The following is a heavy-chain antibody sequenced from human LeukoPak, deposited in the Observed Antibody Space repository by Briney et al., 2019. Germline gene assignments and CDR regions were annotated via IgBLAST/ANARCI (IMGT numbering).Heavy chain of an antibody. CDR2: IYSGGTT. D-gene: IGHD5-12*01. Sequence: GGSLRLSCAASGFTVSNDYMSWVRQAPGKGLEWVSVIYSGGTTFYADSVKCRFTISRDNSKNTLFLQMNTLRAEDTAVYYCVRDSYGAYDYLDYWGQGTLVTVSS. CDR1: GFTVSNDY. J-gene: IGHJ4*02. CDR3: VRDSYGAYDYLDY. V-gene: IGHV3-53*01.